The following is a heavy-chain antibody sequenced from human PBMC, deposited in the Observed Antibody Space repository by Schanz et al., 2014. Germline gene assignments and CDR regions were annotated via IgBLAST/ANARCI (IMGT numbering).Heavy chain of an antibody. J-gene: IGHJ6*03. V-gene: IGHV1-69*02. D-gene: IGHD2-2*02. CDR2: IIPILGIA. CDR1: RSTFSSYT. Sequence: QVQLVQSGAEVKKPGSSVKVSCKASRSTFSSYTISWVRQARGQGLEWVGRIIPILGIANYAQKFQGRVTITADRSTSTAYMELSSLRSEDTAVYYCAGTYCSSTSCYTGYYYMDVWGKGTTGTVSS. CDR3: AGTYCSSTSCYTGYYYMDV.